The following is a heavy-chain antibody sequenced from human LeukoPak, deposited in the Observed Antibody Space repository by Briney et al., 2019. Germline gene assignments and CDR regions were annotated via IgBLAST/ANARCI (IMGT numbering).Heavy chain of an antibody. J-gene: IGHJ3*02. CDR1: GFTFSSYG. Sequence: GGSLRLSCAASGFTFSSYGMHWVRQAPGKGLEWVAVISYDGSNKYYADSVKGRFTISRDNSKNTLYLQMNSLRAEDTAVYYCAKEGCSSTSCYTKAFDIWGQGTMVTVSS. CDR3: AKEGCSSTSCYTKAFDI. D-gene: IGHD2-2*02. CDR2: ISYDGSNK. V-gene: IGHV3-30*18.